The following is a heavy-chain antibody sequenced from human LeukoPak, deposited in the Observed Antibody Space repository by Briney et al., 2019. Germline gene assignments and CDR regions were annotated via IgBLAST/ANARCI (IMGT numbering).Heavy chain of an antibody. Sequence: PGGSLRLSSAASGFTFSSYAMSWVRQAPGKGLEWVSAISGSGGSTYYADSVKGRFTISRDNSKNTLYLQMNSLRAEDTAVYYCAKDPRAASWFDPWGQGTLVTVSS. J-gene: IGHJ5*02. CDR1: GFTFSSYA. CDR2: ISGSGGST. V-gene: IGHV3-23*01. CDR3: AKDPRAASWFDP.